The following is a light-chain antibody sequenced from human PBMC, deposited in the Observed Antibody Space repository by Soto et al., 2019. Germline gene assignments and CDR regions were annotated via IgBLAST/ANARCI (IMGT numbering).Light chain of an antibody. CDR1: QSVSSN. V-gene: IGKV3-15*01. J-gene: IGKJ1*01. CDR2: GAS. Sequence: EIVITQSPATLSVSPGERATLSCRASQSVSSNLAWYQQRPGQAPRLLIYGASTGATGFPARFSGSGSGTEFTLTISSLQSEDFAVYYCQQYYNWPTFGQGTKVDIK. CDR3: QQYYNWPT.